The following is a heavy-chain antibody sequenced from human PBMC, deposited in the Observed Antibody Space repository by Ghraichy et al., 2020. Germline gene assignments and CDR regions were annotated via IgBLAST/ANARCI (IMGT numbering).Heavy chain of an antibody. J-gene: IGHJ1*01. CDR3: ARDLRPLIAAADEYFQH. D-gene: IGHD6-13*01. V-gene: IGHV3-21*01. CDR1: GFTFSSYS. Sequence: GESLNISCAASGFTFSSYSMNWVRQAPGKGLEWVSSISSSSSYIYYADSVKGRFTISRDNAKNPLYLQMNSLRAEDTAVYYCARDLRPLIAAADEYFQHWGQGTLVTVSS. CDR2: ISSSSSYI.